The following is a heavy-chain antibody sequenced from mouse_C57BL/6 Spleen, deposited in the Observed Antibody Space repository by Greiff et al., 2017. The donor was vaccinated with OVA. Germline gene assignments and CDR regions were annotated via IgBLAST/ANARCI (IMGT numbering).Heavy chain of an antibody. CDR1: GFTFSDYY. V-gene: IGHV5-16*01. D-gene: IGHD2-2*01. CDR2: INYDGSST. J-gene: IGHJ4*01. CDR3: AREGYDYDAMDY. Sequence: EVQVVESEGGLVQPGSSMKLSCTASGFTFSDYYMAWVRQVPEKGLEWVANINYDGSSTYYLDSLKSRFIISRDNAKNILYLQMSSLKSEDTATYYCAREGYDYDAMDYWGQGTSVTVSS.